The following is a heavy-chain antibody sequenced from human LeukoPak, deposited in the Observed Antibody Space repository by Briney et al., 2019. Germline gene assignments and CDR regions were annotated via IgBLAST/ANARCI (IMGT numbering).Heavy chain of an antibody. V-gene: IGHV3-74*01. J-gene: IGHJ4*02. CDR2: INSPGSDT. D-gene: IGHD5-24*01. Sequence: GGSLRLSCAASGFDFSGYWMHWVRQAPGKGLVWVSHINSPGSDTNYADSVKGRFTISRDNAKNTLYLQMSSLRAEDTAVYYCTRDYNYGLDYWGQGALVTVSS. CDR1: GFDFSGYW. CDR3: TRDYNYGLDY.